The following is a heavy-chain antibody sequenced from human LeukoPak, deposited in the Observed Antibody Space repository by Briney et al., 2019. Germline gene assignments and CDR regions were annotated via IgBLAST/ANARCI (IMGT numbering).Heavy chain of an antibody. J-gene: IGHJ3*02. V-gene: IGHV3-74*01. CDR1: GFTFTSYW. Sequence: GGSLRLSCAVSGFTFTSYWMSWVRQAPGKGLEWLGRINSDGISTNYADSVKGRFTISRDNAKNTLYLQMNTLRAEDTAVYYCARGAIAVAGPRRAFDIWGQGTMVTVSS. CDR2: INSDGIST. D-gene: IGHD6-19*01. CDR3: ARGAIAVAGPRRAFDI.